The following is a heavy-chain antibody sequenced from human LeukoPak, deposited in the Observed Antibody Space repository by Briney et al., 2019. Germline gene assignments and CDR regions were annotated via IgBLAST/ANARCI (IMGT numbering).Heavy chain of an antibody. CDR1: GFTFGDYG. V-gene: IGHV3-20*04. CDR3: ATGLSGLSDTFDI. CDR2: IDWNGGRT. J-gene: IGHJ3*02. Sequence: PGGSLRLSCAASGFTFGDYGMTWVRQVPGKGPEWVSGIDWNGGRTGYADTVKSRFTLSRDNAKNSLYLQMNSLRAEATALYYCATGLSGLSDTFDIWGQGTMVSVSS. D-gene: IGHD3-3*01.